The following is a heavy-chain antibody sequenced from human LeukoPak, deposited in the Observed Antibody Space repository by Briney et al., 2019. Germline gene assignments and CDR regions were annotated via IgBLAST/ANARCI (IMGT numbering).Heavy chain of an antibody. CDR2: FDPEDGET. D-gene: IGHD6-25*01. J-gene: IGHJ3*02. CDR3: ATPGGVKSGAFDI. V-gene: IGHV1-24*01. CDR1: GYTLTELS. Sequence: GASVEVSCKVSGYTLTELSMHWVRQAPGKGLEWMGGFDPEDGETIYAQKFQGRVTMTEDTSTDTAYMELSSLRSEDTAVYYCATPGGVKSGAFDIWGQGTMVTVSS.